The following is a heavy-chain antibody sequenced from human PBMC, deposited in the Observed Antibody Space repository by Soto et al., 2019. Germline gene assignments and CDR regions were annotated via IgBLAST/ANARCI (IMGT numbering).Heavy chain of an antibody. CDR1: GFTFSSYA. CDR3: AKGLGGFDCDYNYFDY. D-gene: IGHD4-17*01. V-gene: IGHV3-30*14. Sequence: QVQLVESGGGVVQPGRSLRLSCAASGFTFSSYAMHWVRQATGKGLEWVAVISYDGSNKYYADSVKGRFTISRDNSKNTLYLQMNSLRAEDKAVYYCAKGLGGFDCDYNYFDYWGQGTLVTVSS. J-gene: IGHJ4*02. CDR2: ISYDGSNK.